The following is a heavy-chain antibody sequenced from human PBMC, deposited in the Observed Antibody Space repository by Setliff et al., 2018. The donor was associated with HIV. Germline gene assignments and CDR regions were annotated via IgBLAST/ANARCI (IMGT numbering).Heavy chain of an antibody. J-gene: IGHJ1*01. Sequence: LSCAASGFDFSDYSMNWVRQAPGKGLEWVSCITGASGFIAYADSVKGRFTVSRDNAKNAVYLQMNSLRPEDTAVYYCARDRDPHYDYVWGNYRPEYFQHWGQGTRVTVSS. CDR2: ITGASGFI. D-gene: IGHD3-16*02. CDR3: ARDRDPHYDYVWGNYRPEYFQH. V-gene: IGHV3-21*01. CDR1: GFDFSDYS.